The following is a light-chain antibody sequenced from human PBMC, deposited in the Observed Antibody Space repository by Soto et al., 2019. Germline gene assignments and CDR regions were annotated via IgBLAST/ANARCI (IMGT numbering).Light chain of an antibody. V-gene: IGKV3-11*01. CDR3: QQRRNWPRT. Sequence: EIVLTQSPATLSLSPGEGATLSCRASQSVSSYLAWFQQKPGQAPRLLIYDASNRATGIPARFSGSGSGTDFTLTISSLEPEDFPVYYCQQRRNWPRTFGQGTKVDIK. CDR1: QSVSSY. J-gene: IGKJ1*01. CDR2: DAS.